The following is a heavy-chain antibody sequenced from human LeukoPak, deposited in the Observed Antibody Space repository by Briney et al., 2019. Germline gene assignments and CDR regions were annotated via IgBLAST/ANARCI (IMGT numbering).Heavy chain of an antibody. CDR1: GFTFSSYG. CDR3: ARSVSRDGYNVFDN. Sequence: PGRSLRLSCAASGFTFSSYGMHWVRQAPGKGLEWVAVIWNDGSNKYQADSVNGRFTISRDNSKNTLFLQMNSLRAEDTAVYYCARSVSRDGYNVFDNWGQGTLVTVSS. CDR2: IWNDGSNK. D-gene: IGHD5-24*01. V-gene: IGHV3-33*01. J-gene: IGHJ4*02.